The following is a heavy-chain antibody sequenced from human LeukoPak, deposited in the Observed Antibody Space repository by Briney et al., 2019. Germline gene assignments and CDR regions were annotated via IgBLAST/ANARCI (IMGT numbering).Heavy chain of an antibody. J-gene: IGHJ4*02. CDR3: AKGGEYDSSGYLDY. CDR2: ILYDGSNT. Sequence: GRSLRLSCAASGFTFSSYGVHWVRQAPGKGLEWVSGILYDGSNTYYADSVKGRFTISRDNSKNTLYLQMNSLRAEDTAVYYCAKGGEYDSSGYLDYWGQGTLVTVSS. D-gene: IGHD3-22*01. V-gene: IGHV3-30*18. CDR1: GFTFSSYG.